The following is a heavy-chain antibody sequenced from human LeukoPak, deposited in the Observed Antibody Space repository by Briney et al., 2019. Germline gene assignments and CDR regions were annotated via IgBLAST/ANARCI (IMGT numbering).Heavy chain of an antibody. J-gene: IGHJ5*02. CDR3: AREKRYSGYGNWFDP. CDR1: GYSISSGYY. V-gene: IGHV4-38-2*02. Sequence: SETLSLTCAVSGYSISSGYYWGWIRQPPGKGLEWIGSIYHSGRTYYNPSLKSRVTISVDTSKNQFSLKLSSVTAADTAVYYCAREKRYSGYGNWFDPWGQGTLVTVSS. CDR2: IYHSGRT. D-gene: IGHD5-12*01.